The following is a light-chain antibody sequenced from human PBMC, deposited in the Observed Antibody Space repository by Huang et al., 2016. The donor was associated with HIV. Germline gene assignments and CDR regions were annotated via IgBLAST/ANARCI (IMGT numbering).Light chain of an antibody. V-gene: IGKV1-5*03. CDR1: QSGSTW. J-gene: IGKJ1*01. Sequence: DIQITQSPRTLSASVGDRVTITCRASQSGSTWVYWYQQKPGKPPKLLIYNASTLETGVPSRCSGSGSGTEFTLTISSLQPDDFATYYCQQYSSFWTFGQGTKV. CDR2: NAS. CDR3: QQYSSFWT.